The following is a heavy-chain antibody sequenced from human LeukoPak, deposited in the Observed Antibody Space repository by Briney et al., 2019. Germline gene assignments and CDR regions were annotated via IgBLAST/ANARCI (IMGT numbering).Heavy chain of an antibody. CDR1: GFTFSTYW. Sequence: GKSLRLSCAASGFTFSTYWMNWVRQAPGKGLEWVANIKQDGSEKYYVDSVKGRFTISRDNAKNSLYLQMNSLGAEDTAVYYCARDRRIAYWGQGTLLTVSS. J-gene: IGHJ4*02. CDR3: ARDRRIAY. CDR2: IKQDGSEK. V-gene: IGHV3-7*03.